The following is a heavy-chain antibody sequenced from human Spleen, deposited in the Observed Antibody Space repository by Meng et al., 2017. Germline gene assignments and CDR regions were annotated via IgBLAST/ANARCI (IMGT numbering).Heavy chain of an antibody. V-gene: IGHV4-39*01. CDR3: ARWALRLGELSSDY. CDR1: GGSISPSGYY. D-gene: IGHD3-16*02. Sequence: QPQLQESGPGLVRPSGALSLTCRVSGGSISPSGYYWGWIRQPPGKGLEWIGSIGHSGFTYYTPSLKSRVTVSIDTSRNQFSLKLSSVTAADTAVYYCARWALRLGELSSDYWGQGTLVTVSS. J-gene: IGHJ4*02. CDR2: IGHSGFT.